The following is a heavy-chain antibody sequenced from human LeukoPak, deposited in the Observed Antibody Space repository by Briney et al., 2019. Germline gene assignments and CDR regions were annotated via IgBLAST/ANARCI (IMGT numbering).Heavy chain of an antibody. V-gene: IGHV4-31*03. CDR1: GGSTRSGGYY. Sequence: SETLSLTCTVSGGSTRSGGYYWTWVRQHPGRGLEWIRYTHYSGSAYYNPSLKSRITISVDTSKNQFSLKMNSVMAADTAVYFCARGEGDGAFDIWGQGTMVTVSS. J-gene: IGHJ3*02. CDR3: ARGEGDGAFDI. D-gene: IGHD3-16*01. CDR2: THYSGSA.